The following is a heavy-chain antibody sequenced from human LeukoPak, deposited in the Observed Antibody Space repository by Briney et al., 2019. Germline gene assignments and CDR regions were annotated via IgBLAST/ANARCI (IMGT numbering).Heavy chain of an antibody. Sequence: PGGSLRLSCVASGFTFTRYWMTWVRQAPGKGREWVASISQNGNEKYHVDSVKRRFIISRDNPKKSLYLEMTNLRAEDTALYYCARATDDFWSGYSGFDCWGQGALVTVSS. V-gene: IGHV3-7*01. CDR2: ISQNGNEK. CDR1: GFTFTRYW. D-gene: IGHD3-3*01. J-gene: IGHJ4*02. CDR3: ARATDDFWSGYSGFDC.